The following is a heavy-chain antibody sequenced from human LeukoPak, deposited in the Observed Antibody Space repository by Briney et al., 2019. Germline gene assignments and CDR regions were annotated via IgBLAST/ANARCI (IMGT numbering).Heavy chain of an antibody. V-gene: IGHV3-21*01. Sequence: GGSLRLSCVGSGFTFGHVALHWVRQAPGKGLEWVSSITRSSTSTYYTDSVRGRFTISRDNAKNSLYLQMNSLRAEDTAVYYCARDNWNDAPGGFDPWGQGTLVTVSS. CDR3: ARDNWNDAPGGFDP. D-gene: IGHD1-20*01. CDR1: GFTFGHVA. CDR2: ITRSSTST. J-gene: IGHJ5*02.